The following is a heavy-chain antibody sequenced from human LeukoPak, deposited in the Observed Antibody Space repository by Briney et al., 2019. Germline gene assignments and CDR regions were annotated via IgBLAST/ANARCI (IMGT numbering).Heavy chain of an antibody. CDR1: GFTFDNYA. Sequence: GGSLRLSRAASGFTFDNYAMHWVRQPPGKGLEWLSIISWNSGYIGYADSVKGRFTISRDNAKNSLYLQMNSLRAEDTAFYYCAKVRGTYSSGYFFDYWGQGALVTVSS. CDR2: ISWNSGYI. J-gene: IGHJ4*02. V-gene: IGHV3-9*01. D-gene: IGHD6-19*01. CDR3: AKVRGTYSSGYFFDY.